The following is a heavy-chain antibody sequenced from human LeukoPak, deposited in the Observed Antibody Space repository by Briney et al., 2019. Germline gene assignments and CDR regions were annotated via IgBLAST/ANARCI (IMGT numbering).Heavy chain of an antibody. CDR2: IYYSGST. J-gene: IGHJ4*02. CDR1: GGSISSSSYY. D-gene: IGHD1-26*01. CDR3: ARDRTWELLSGGGGIDY. V-gene: IGHV4-39*07. Sequence: SETLPLTCTVSGGSISSSSYYWGWIRQPPGKGLEWIGSIYYSGSTYYNPSLKSRVTISVDTSKNQFSLKLSSVTAADTAVYYCARDRTWELLSGGGGIDYWGQGTLVTVSS.